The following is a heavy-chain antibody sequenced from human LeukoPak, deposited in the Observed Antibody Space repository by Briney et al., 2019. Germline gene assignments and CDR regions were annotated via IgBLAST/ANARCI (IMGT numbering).Heavy chain of an antibody. Sequence: SVKVSCKASGFTFTSSAVQWVRQARGQRLEWIGWIVVGSGNTNYARKFQERVTITRDMSTSTAYMELSSLRSEDTAVYYCAAAATLVGATSNPNPDYWGQGTLVTVSS. CDR1: GFTFTSSA. CDR2: IVVGSGNT. CDR3: AAAATLVGATSNPNPDY. J-gene: IGHJ4*02. V-gene: IGHV1-58*01. D-gene: IGHD1-26*01.